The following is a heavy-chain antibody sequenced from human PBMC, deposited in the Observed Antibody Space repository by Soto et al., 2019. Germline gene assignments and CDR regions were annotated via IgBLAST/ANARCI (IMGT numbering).Heavy chain of an antibody. Sequence: EVQMVESGGGVVQPGGSLRLSCAASGFTFNSYEMNWVRQAPGKGLEWISHIGSDGATKYYAESVKGRFTISRDNALNSLYLQLDSLRAEDTAVYYCVRPRHSDHLTAPNYFDYWGQGALVTVSS. CDR1: GFTFNSYE. CDR3: VRPRHSDHLTAPNYFDY. V-gene: IGHV3-48*03. CDR2: IGSDGATK. J-gene: IGHJ4*02. D-gene: IGHD1-26*01.